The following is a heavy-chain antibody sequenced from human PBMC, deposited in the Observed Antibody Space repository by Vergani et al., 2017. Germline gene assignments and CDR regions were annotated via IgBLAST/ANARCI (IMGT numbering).Heavy chain of an antibody. D-gene: IGHD6-19*01. Sequence: HMQLVQSGPEVKKPGTSVKVSCKASGFTFTSSAVQWVRQARGQRLEWIGWVVVGRCNTNYAQKFQERVTITRDMSTSTAYMELSSLRSEYTAVYYCAAVGRVYSSVVDYWGQGTLVTVSS. CDR1: GFTFTSSA. CDR2: VVVGRCNT. J-gene: IGHJ4*02. V-gene: IGHV1-58*01. CDR3: AAVGRVYSSVVDY.